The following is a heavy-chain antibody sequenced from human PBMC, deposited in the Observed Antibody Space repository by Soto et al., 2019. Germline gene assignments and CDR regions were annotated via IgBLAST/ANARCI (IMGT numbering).Heavy chain of an antibody. V-gene: IGHV2-5*02. CDR3: AHIPNYYQYYWFDP. CDR2: IYWDDDK. D-gene: IGHD3-10*01. J-gene: IGHJ5*02. Sequence: QITLKESGPTLVKPTETRTLTCTFSGFSLTTRGVGVGWIRQPPGKGLECLALIYWDDDKRYSTSLQSRLSTPKDSSKNQVVLTRTNVDPVDTATYYCAHIPNYYQYYWFDPWGQGTLVTVSS. CDR1: GFSLTTRGVG.